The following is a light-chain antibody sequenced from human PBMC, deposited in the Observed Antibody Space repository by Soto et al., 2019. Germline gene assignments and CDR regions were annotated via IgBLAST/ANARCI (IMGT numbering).Light chain of an antibody. Sequence: QSALTQPPSASGSPGQSVTISCTGTSSDVGAYNYVSWYQQYTGKAPKLMIYDVSKRPSGVPDRFSGSKSGNTASLTVSGLRADDEAVYYCSSHGGGDTFHVIFGGGTKLTVL. J-gene: IGLJ2*01. CDR1: SSDVGAYNY. CDR3: SSHGGGDTFHVI. V-gene: IGLV2-8*01. CDR2: DVS.